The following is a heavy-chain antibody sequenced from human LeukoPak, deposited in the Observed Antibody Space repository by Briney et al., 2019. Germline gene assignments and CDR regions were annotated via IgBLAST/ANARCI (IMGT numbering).Heavy chain of an antibody. Sequence: PSETLSLTCTVSGGSISSSSYYWGWIRQPPGKGLEWIGSIYYSGSTYYNPSLKSRVTISVDTSKNQFSLKLSSVTAADTAVYYCARLGRVIAPDAFDIWGQGTMVTVSS. CDR1: GGSISSSSYY. D-gene: IGHD2-21*01. CDR2: IYYSGST. V-gene: IGHV4-39*01. J-gene: IGHJ3*02. CDR3: ARLGRVIAPDAFDI.